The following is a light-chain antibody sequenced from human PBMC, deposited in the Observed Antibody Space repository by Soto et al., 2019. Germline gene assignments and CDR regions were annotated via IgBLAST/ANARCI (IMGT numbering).Light chain of an antibody. Sequence: DIVTTQSPDSLTVSLGERATIKCRTGQSVLYSSNNKHYLAWYQQRLGQPPKPLIPWATVRAPGVPERFTGSVSGSDFTLTITNLRAEDVATYFCHQYYGIPWTFGQGTRV. CDR2: WAT. V-gene: IGKV4-1*01. CDR1: QSVLYSSNNKHY. CDR3: HQYYGIPWT. J-gene: IGKJ1*01.